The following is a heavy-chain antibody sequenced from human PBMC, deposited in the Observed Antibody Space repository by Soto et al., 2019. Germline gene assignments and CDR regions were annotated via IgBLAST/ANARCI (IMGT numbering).Heavy chain of an antibody. CDR2: IYHSGST. J-gene: IGHJ6*01. CDR3: ARDDHIVVVPNCIGAMDV. Sequence: PSETLSLTCAFSVGSISIQQWGSCFRQPPGRGLEWIVEIYHSGSTNYNPSLKSRVTISLDKSKNQFSLKLTSVTAADSAVYYCARDDHIVVVPNCIGAMDVWGQGTTVTVSS. V-gene: IGHV4-4*02. D-gene: IGHD2-2*01. CDR1: VGSISIQQW.